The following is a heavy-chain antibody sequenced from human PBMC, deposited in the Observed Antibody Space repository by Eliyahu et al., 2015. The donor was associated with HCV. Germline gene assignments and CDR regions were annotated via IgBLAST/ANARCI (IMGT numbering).Heavy chain of an antibody. CDR1: GFTFSSYA. V-gene: IGHV3-23*01. D-gene: IGHD2-21*01. J-gene: IGHJ3*02. Sequence: EVQLLESGGGLVQPGGSLRLSCAASGFTFSSYAMSWVRQAPGKGLEWVSAISGSGGSTSYADSVKGRFTISRDNSKNTLYLQMNSLRAEDTAVYYCATVAYCGGDCSQLDAFDIWGQGTMVTVSS. CDR2: ISGSGGST. CDR3: ATVAYCGGDCSQLDAFDI.